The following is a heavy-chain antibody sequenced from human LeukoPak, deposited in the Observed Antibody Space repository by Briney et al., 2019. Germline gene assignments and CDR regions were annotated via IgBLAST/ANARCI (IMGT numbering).Heavy chain of an antibody. CDR1: GGSISSSSYY. V-gene: IGHV4-39*07. CDR3: ARASYSYDINGWVPFDY. CDR2: IYYSGST. Sequence: SETLSLTRTVSGGSISSSSYYWGWIRQPPGKGLEWIGSIYYSGSTYYNPSLKSRVTISGDTSKNQFSLRLSSVTAADTAVYYCARASYSYDINGWVPFDYWGQGTLVTVSS. J-gene: IGHJ4*02. D-gene: IGHD3-22*01.